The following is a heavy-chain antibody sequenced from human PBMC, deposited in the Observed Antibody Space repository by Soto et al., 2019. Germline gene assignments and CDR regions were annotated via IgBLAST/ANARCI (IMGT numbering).Heavy chain of an antibody. Sequence: ASVKVSCKASGYTFTSYGISWVRQAPGQGLEWMGWISAYNGNTNYAQKLQGRVTMTTDTSTSTAYMELRSLRSDDTAVYYCAREVGDIVATTPLRIVRMDVCGQGTTVTVSS. CDR1: GYTFTSYG. D-gene: IGHD5-12*01. CDR3: AREVGDIVATTPLRIVRMDV. V-gene: IGHV1-18*01. CDR2: ISAYNGNT. J-gene: IGHJ6*02.